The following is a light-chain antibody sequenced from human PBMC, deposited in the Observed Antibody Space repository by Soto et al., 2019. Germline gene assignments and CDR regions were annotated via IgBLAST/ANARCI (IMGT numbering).Light chain of an antibody. Sequence: EIVLTQSPGTLSLSPGERATLSCRASQSVSSSSLAWYQQKPGQAPRLLIYGASSRATGIPDRFSGSGSGTDFTLTISRLEPEDFAVYYCQQYDSATRTFGQGTKVDIK. CDR1: QSVSSSS. CDR2: GAS. CDR3: QQYDSATRT. V-gene: IGKV3-20*01. J-gene: IGKJ1*01.